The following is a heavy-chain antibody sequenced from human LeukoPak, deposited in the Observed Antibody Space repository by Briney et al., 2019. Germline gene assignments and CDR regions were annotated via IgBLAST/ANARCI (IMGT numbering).Heavy chain of an antibody. D-gene: IGHD3-22*01. Sequence: PGRSLRLSCAASGFTFDDYAMHWVRQAPGKGLEWVSGISWNSGSIGYADSVKGRFTISRDNAKNSLYLQMNSLRAEDTALYYCAKESMIVMEMGYYYYMDVWGKGTTVTVSS. CDR1: GFTFDDYA. CDR2: ISWNSGSI. J-gene: IGHJ6*03. V-gene: IGHV3-9*01. CDR3: AKESMIVMEMGYYYYMDV.